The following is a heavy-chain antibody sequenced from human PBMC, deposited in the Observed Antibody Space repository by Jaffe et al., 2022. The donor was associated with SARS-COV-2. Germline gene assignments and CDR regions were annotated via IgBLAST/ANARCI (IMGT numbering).Heavy chain of an antibody. CDR1: GYTFTIYG. CDR2: ITPYDGNT. J-gene: IGHJ4*02. CDR3: AIIGAPSGDY. D-gene: IGHD6-13*01. Sequence: LLVQSGTEVKEPGASVKVSCKTFGYTFTIYGLTWLRQAPGQGLEYVGWITPYDGNTNYAQKLQGRVTLTTDTSTSTAYMELRSLRSDDTAVYYCAIIGAPSGDYWGQETLVIVSS. V-gene: IGHV1-18*01.